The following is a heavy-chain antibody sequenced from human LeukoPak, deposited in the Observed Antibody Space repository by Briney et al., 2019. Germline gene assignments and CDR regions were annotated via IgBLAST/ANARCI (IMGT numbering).Heavy chain of an antibody. Sequence: PSETLSLTCAVSGYPISSGYYWGWIRQPPGKGLEWIGSIYHSGSTYYNPSLKSRVTISVDTSKNQFSLKLSSVTAADTAVYYCAVRVGGYDSEWFDPWGQGTLVTVSS. D-gene: IGHD5-12*01. J-gene: IGHJ5*02. V-gene: IGHV4-38-2*01. CDR2: IYHSGST. CDR3: AVRVGGYDSEWFDP. CDR1: GYPISSGYY.